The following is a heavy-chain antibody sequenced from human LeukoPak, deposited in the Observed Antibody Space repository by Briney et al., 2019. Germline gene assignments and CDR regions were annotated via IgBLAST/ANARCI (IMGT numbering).Heavy chain of an antibody. D-gene: IGHD1-26*01. CDR2: IRSDGYHT. J-gene: IGHJ4*02. Sequence: GGSLRLSCGASGFIFDTHDMHWVRQAPGKGLEWVAFIRSDGYHTYYADSVKGRFTITRDNSKNTLYLQMNGLRLEDMAVYYCAKPSGSGVDYWGRGTRVTVSS. CDR3: AKPSGSGVDY. CDR1: GFIFDTHD. V-gene: IGHV3-30*02.